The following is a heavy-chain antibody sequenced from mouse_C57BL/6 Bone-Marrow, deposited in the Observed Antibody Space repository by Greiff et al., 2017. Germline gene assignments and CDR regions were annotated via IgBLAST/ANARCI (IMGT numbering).Heavy chain of an antibody. CDR3: ARLDGYHWYFDV. V-gene: IGHV1-50*01. D-gene: IGHD2-3*01. Sequence: QVHVKQPGAELVKPGASVKLSCKASGYTFTSYWMQWVKQRPGQGLEWIGEIDPSDSYTNYNQKFNGKATLTVDTSSSTAYMQLGSLTPEDSAVYYCARLDGYHWYFDVWGTGTTVTVSS. J-gene: IGHJ1*03. CDR1: GYTFTSYW. CDR2: IDPSDSYT.